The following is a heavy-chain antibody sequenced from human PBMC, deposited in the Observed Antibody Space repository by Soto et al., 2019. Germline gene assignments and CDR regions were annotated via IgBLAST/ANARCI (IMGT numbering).Heavy chain of an antibody. CDR3: ARHEYYYDSSGYLL. D-gene: IGHD3-22*01. Sequence: SETLSLTCTVSGASMSSGGYYWTWIRQSPGKGLEWIGSIYYSGSTYYNPSLKSRVTISVDTSKNQFSLKLSSVTAADTAVYYCARHEYYYDSSGYLLWGQGTLVTVSS. V-gene: IGHV4-39*01. J-gene: IGHJ4*02. CDR1: GASMSSGGYY. CDR2: IYYSGST.